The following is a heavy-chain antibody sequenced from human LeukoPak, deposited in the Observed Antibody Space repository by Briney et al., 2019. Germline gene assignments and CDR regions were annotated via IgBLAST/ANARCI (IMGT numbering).Heavy chain of an antibody. J-gene: IGHJ4*02. CDR3: AKVRGVISPPFDY. CDR1: GFTFSSYS. Sequence: GGSLRLSCAASGFTFSSYSMNWVRQAPGKGLEWVSSISSSSSYIYYADSVKGRFTISRDNAKNSLYLQMNSLRAEDTAVYYCAKVRGVISPPFDYWGQGTLVTVSS. D-gene: IGHD3-10*01. CDR2: ISSSSSYI. V-gene: IGHV3-21*01.